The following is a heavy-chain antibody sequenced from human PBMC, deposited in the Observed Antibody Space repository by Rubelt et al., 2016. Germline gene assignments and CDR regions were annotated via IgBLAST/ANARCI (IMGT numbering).Heavy chain of an antibody. V-gene: IGHV1-24*01. CDR1: S. CDR3: ATDWGRRDAFDI. CDR2: FAPEDGET. D-gene: IGHD3-16*01. J-gene: IGHJ3*02. Sequence: SMHWVRQAPGKGLEWMGGFAPEDGETIYAQKFQGRVTMTEDTSTDTGYMELSSLSYEDTAVYYCATDWGRRDAFDIWGKGTMVTDSS.